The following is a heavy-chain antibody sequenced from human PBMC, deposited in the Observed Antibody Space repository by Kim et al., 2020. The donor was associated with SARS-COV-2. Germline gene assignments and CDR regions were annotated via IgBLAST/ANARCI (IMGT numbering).Heavy chain of an antibody. CDR2: IIPIFGTA. D-gene: IGHD5-18*01. J-gene: IGHJ4*02. V-gene: IGHV1-69*13. CDR1: GGTFSSYA. CDR3: ARSPGGYSEFDY. Sequence: SVKVSCKASGGTFSSYAISWVRQAPGQGLEWMGGIIPIFGTANYAQKFQGRVTITADESTSTAYMELSSLRSEDTAVYYCARSPGGYSEFDYWGQGTLVTVSS.